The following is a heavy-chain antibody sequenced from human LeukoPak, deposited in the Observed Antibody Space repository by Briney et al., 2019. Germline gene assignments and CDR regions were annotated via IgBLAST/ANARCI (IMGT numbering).Heavy chain of an antibody. CDR1: GGSISSSSYY. D-gene: IGHD3-16*01. CDR3: ARVASGGILNFDY. CDR2: IYYSGST. J-gene: IGHJ4*02. Sequence: PSETLSLTCTVSGGSISSSSYYWGWLRQPPGKGLEWIGSIYYSGSTYYNPSLKTRVTVSVDTSKNQFSLNLSSVTAADTAVYYCARVASGGILNFDYWGQGTLVTVSS. V-gene: IGHV4-39*07.